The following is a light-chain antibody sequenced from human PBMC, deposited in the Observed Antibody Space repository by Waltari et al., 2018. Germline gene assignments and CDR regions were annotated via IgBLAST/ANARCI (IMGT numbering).Light chain of an antibody. V-gene: IGLV2-8*01. J-gene: IGLJ2*01. Sequence: QSALTQPPSASGSPGQSVTISCTGTSSALGAYNYVSWFQQHPGKAPKLIIYEVTKRPPGVPDRFSGSKSGNTASLTVSGLQAEDEADYHCSSHAGSNKLIFGGGTKLTVL. CDR3: SSHAGSNKLI. CDR1: SSALGAYNY. CDR2: EVT.